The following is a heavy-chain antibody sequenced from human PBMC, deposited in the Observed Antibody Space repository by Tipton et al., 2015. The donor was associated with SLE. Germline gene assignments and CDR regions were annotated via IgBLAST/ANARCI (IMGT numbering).Heavy chain of an antibody. CDR3: ARDTDTAVDTIIGWLDP. Sequence: QSGPEVKKPGASVKVSCKASGYTFTSYGISWVRQAPGQGLEWVGWISAYNGNTNYAQKLQGRVTMTTDTSTSTAYMELRSLRSDDTAVYYCARDTDTAVDTIIGWLDPWGQGTLVTV. V-gene: IGHV1-18*01. CDR2: ISAYNGNT. J-gene: IGHJ5*02. D-gene: IGHD5-18*01. CDR1: GYTFTSYG.